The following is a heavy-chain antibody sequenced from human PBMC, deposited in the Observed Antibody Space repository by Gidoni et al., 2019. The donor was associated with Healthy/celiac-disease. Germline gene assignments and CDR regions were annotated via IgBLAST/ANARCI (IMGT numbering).Heavy chain of an antibody. CDR1: GFLVSSNY. J-gene: IGHJ3*02. CDR2: IYSGGST. V-gene: IGHV3-53*01. CDR3: ARDPREWGWTRTNDAFDI. D-gene: IGHD3-3*01. Sequence: EVQLVESGGGLLQPGGSLSLSCAASGFLVSSNYMSWVRQAPGKGLEWVSVIYSGGSTYYADSVKGRFTISRDNSKNTLYLQMNSLRAEDTAVYYCARDPREWGWTRTNDAFDIWGQGTMVTVSS.